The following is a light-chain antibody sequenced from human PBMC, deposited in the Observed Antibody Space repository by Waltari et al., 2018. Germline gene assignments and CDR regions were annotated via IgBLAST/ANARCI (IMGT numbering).Light chain of an antibody. CDR3: SSYAGSTLM. CDR2: EVN. Sequence: QSALTQPPSASGSPGQAVTIPCPGTRSDVGGYDYVSWYQQHPGKAPKLMIYEVNKRPSGVPDRFSGSKSGNTASLTVSGLQAEDEADYYCSSYAGSTLMFGGGTKLTVL. J-gene: IGLJ3*02. CDR1: RSDVGGYDY. V-gene: IGLV2-8*01.